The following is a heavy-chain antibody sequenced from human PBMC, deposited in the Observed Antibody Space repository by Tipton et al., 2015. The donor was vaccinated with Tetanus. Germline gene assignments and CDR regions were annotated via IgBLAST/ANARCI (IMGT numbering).Heavy chain of an antibody. CDR1: GGSFSGYY. V-gene: IGHV4-34*01. J-gene: IGHJ6*02. Sequence: TLSLTCAVYGGSFSGYYWSWIRQPPGKGLEWIGEINHSGSTNYNPSLKSRVTISVDTSKNQFSLKGSSVTATVTAVYYCARDDYYDGRGLYYYGLDVWGQGTAVTVSS. CDR3: ARDDYYDGRGLYYYGLDV. D-gene: IGHD3-22*01. CDR2: INHSGST.